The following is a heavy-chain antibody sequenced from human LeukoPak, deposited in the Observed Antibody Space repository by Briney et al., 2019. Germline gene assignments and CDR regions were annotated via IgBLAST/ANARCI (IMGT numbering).Heavy chain of an antibody. CDR2: ISWDGGST. Sequence: GGSLRLSCAASGFTVSSNYMSWVRQAPGKGLEWVSLISWDGGSTYYADSVKGRFTISRDNSKNSLYLQMNSLRTEDTALYYCAKDPHSYGMDVWGQGTTVTVSS. V-gene: IGHV3-43*01. CDR1: GFTVSSNY. J-gene: IGHJ6*02. CDR3: AKDPHSYGMDV.